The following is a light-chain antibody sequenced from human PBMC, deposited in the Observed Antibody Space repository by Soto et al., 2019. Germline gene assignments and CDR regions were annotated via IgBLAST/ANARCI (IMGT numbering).Light chain of an antibody. CDR3: QQYGSSPPYT. Sequence: EVVLTQSPGTLSLSPGERATLSCRASQSVSNNYFAWYQQKPGQAPRLLIFGSSDRATGTPDRFSGSGSGTDFPLTISRLAPEDFAVYYCQQYGSSPPYTFGQGTKLEIK. J-gene: IGKJ2*01. CDR2: GSS. V-gene: IGKV3-20*01. CDR1: QSVSNNY.